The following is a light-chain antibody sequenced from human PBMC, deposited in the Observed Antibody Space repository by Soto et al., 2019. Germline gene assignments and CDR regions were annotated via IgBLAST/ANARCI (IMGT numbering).Light chain of an antibody. CDR2: AAS. J-gene: IGKJ3*01. CDR3: QQSDSTPD. Sequence: DIQMTQSPSSLSASVGDRVTITCRASQSISSYLNWYQQKPVKAPKLLIYAASSFQSGVPSRFSGSGSGTDFTLIISSLQPEDFATYYCQQSDSTPDFGPGTKVDIK. CDR1: QSISSY. V-gene: IGKV1-39*01.